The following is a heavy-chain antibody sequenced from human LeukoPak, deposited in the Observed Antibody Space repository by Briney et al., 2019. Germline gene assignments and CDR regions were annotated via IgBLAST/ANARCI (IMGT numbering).Heavy chain of an antibody. CDR1: GFSFTGYY. J-gene: IGHJ4*02. D-gene: IGHD1-26*01. Sequence: ASLKVSCKTSGFSFTGYYMHWVRQAPGQGPEWMGWMNPDSGGTNYAQSFQGRVTMTRDTSNSTAYMELYSLTSEDTAVYYCARGQLREVLGLDYWGQGTLVTVSS. CDR3: ARGQLREVLGLDY. V-gene: IGHV1-2*02. CDR2: MNPDSGGT.